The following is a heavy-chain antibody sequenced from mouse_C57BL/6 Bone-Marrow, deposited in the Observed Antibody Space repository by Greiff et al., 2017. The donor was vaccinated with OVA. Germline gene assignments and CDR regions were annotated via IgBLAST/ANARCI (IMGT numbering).Heavy chain of an antibody. V-gene: IGHV1-82*01. J-gene: IGHJ2*01. CDR2: IYPGDGDT. CDR3: ARSRYYGSSSYFDY. Sequence: QVQLQQSGPELVKPGASVKISCKASGYAFSSSWMNWVKQRPGKGLEWIGRIYPGDGDTNYNGKFKGKATLTADKSSSTAYMQLSSLTSEDSAVYFCARSRYYGSSSYFDYWGQGTTLTVSS. D-gene: IGHD1-1*01. CDR1: GYAFSSSW.